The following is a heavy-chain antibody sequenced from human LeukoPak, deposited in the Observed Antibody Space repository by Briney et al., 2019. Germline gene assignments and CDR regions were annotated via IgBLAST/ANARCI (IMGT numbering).Heavy chain of an antibody. CDR1: GGSIGTYH. D-gene: IGHD1-1*01. Sequence: SETLSLTCTVSGGSIGTYHWSWIRQPPGKGLEWIGYIYYSGSTNYNPSLKSRVTISVDTSKKQFSLKLSSVTAADTAMYYCVRRPTYNWNDGVGWFGPWGQGTLVTVSS. J-gene: IGHJ5*02. V-gene: IGHV4-59*08. CDR3: VRRPTYNWNDGVGWFGP. CDR2: IYYSGST.